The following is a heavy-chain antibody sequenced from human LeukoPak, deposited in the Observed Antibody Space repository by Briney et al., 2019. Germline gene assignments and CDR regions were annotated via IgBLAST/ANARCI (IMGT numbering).Heavy chain of an antibody. V-gene: IGHV1-2*02. CDR1: GYTFTGYY. Sequence: ASVKVSCKASGYTFTGYYMHWVRPAPGQGLAWMGWINPNSGGTNYAQKFQGRVTMTRDTSISTAYMELSRLRSDDTAVYYCASPYGGNSGAFDIWGQGTMVTVSS. D-gene: IGHD4-23*01. J-gene: IGHJ3*02. CDR3: ASPYGGNSGAFDI. CDR2: INPNSGGT.